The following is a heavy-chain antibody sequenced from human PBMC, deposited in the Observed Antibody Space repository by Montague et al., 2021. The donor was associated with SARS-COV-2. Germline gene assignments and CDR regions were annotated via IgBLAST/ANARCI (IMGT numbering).Heavy chain of an antibody. J-gene: IGHJ4*02. CDR2: ISNGGRT. V-gene: IGHV4-39*01. CDR3: ARHRRYDVVTYYPDF. D-gene: IGHD3-9*01. CDR1: GGSFDSGNFF. Sequence: SETLSLTCSVSGGSFDSGNFFWGWIRQPPGKRLEWIGVISNGGRTFDNPSLKSRVTISVHTSRNQLSLNVKSVTAADTAVYYCARHRRYDVVTYYPDFWGQGILVTLSS.